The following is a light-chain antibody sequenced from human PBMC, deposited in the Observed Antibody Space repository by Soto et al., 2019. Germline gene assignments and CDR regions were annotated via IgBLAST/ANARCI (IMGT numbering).Light chain of an antibody. V-gene: IGKV1-5*03. Sequence: DVQMTQSLSTLSLSPKDRVTITCRASQSISSLLAWYQQKPGKAPKLLIYKASTLKSGVPSRFRGSGSGTEFTLTISSLQPEEFATYFCQQLNVNPPLTFGGGTKV. CDR1: QSISSL. CDR2: KAS. CDR3: QQLNVNPPLT. J-gene: IGKJ4*01.